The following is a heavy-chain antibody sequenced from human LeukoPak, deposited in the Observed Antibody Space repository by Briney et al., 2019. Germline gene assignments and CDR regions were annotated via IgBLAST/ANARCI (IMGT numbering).Heavy chain of an antibody. Sequence: SETLSLTCAVYGGSFSGYYWSWIRQPPGKGLEWIGEINHSGSTNHNPSLKSRVTISVDTSKNQFSLKLSSVTAADTAVYYCASIHPYDSSGYYYYWGQGTLVTVSS. CDR1: GGSFSGYY. CDR3: ASIHPYDSSGYYYY. V-gene: IGHV4-34*01. CDR2: INHSGST. J-gene: IGHJ4*02. D-gene: IGHD3-22*01.